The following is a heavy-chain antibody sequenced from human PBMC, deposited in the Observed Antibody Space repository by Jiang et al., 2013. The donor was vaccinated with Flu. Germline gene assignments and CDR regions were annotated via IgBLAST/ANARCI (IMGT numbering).Heavy chain of an antibody. CDR1: GGSISSGSYY. V-gene: IGHV4-61*02. Sequence: GLVKPSQTLSLTCTVSGGSISSGSYYWSWIRQPAGKGLEWIGSIYASGSTMYNPSLKSRITMSVDTSKNQFSLKLSSVTAADTALYYCARDLGDYSGRGYYFDKWGQGTLVTVSS. D-gene: IGHD4-11*01. J-gene: IGHJ4*02. CDR3: ARDLGDYSGRGYYFDK. CDR2: IYASGST.